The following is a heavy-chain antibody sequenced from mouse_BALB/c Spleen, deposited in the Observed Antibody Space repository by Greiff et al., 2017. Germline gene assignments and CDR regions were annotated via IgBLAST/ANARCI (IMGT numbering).Heavy chain of an antibody. J-gene: IGHJ3*01. CDR2: ISDGGSYT. V-gene: IGHV5-4*02. D-gene: IGHD4-1*01. CDR3: AREEEELVSFAY. CDR1: GFTFSDYY. Sequence: EVKVEESGGGLVKPGGSLKLSCAASGFTFSDYYMYWVRQTPEKRLEWVATISDGGSYTYYPDSVKGRFTISRDNAKNNLYLQMSSLKSEDTAMYYCAREEEELVSFAYWGQGTLVTVSA.